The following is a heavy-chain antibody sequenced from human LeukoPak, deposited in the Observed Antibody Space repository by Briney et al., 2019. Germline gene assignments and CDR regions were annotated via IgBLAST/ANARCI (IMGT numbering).Heavy chain of an antibody. CDR3: ARGIAAADYYYYYYMDV. J-gene: IGHJ6*03. D-gene: IGHD6-13*01. V-gene: IGHV4-59*11. CDR2: IFYSGST. CDR1: GGSISSHY. Sequence: TSETLSLTCTVSGGSISSHYWTWIRQPPGKGLEWIGYIFYSGSTNYNPSLKSRVTISVDTSKNQFSLKLSSVTAADTAVYYCARGIAAADYYYYYYMDVWGKGTTVTVSS.